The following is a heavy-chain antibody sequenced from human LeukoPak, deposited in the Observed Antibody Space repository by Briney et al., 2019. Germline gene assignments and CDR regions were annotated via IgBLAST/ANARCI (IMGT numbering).Heavy chain of an antibody. V-gene: IGHV3-30*04. CDR3: AKDLSLFDY. CDR2: VSSHGVDK. Sequence: SGTSLRLSCAASGFAFNSYAMHWVRQAPGKGLEWLAVVSSHGVDKFYADSVKGRFTISRDNSKNTLYLQMNSLRAEDTAVYYCAKDLSLFDYWGQGTLVTVSS. CDR1: GFAFNSYA. D-gene: IGHD2/OR15-2a*01. J-gene: IGHJ4*02.